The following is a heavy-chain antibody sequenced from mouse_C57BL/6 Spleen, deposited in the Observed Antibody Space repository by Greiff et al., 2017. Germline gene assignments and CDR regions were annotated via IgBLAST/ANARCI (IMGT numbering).Heavy chain of an antibody. V-gene: IGHV1-81*01. CDR3: ARLGYYGSSFYYFDY. J-gene: IGHJ2*01. Sequence: VQLQQSGAELARPGASVKLSCKASGYTFTSYGISWVKQRPGQGLEWIGEIYPRSGNTYYNEKFKGKATLTADKSSSTAYMELRSLTSEDSADYFCARLGYYGSSFYYFDYWGQGTTLTVSA. D-gene: IGHD1-1*01. CDR2: IYPRSGNT. CDR1: GYTFTSYG.